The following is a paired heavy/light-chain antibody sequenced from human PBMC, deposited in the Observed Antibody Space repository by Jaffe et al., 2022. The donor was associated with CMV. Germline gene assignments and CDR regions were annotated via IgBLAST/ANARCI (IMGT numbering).Heavy chain of an antibody. CDR3: TRGVAKDSSGSYYYYYMDV. CDR1: GDSVKNFY. Sequence: QVQLQESGPGLVKPSETLSLTCTVSGDSVKNFYWSWIRQPPGKGLEWLGYFYDSGNTNYNRSLKGRVTLSVDTSKNQFYLKLSSVTAADTAVYYCTRGVAKDSSGSYYYYYMDVWGKGTTVTVSS. V-gene: IGHV4-59*02. CDR2: FYDSGNT. D-gene: IGHD3-22*01. J-gene: IGHJ6*03.
Light chain of an antibody. CDR1: NSNIGAGYD. CDR2: GSR. CDR3: QSYDRSLSAVV. Sequence: QSVLTQPPSVSGAPGQRVTISCTGSNSNIGAGYDVHWYQKLPGTAPKLLIYGSRNRPSGVPDRFSGSKSGTSTSLAITGLQAEDEADYYCQSYDRSLSAVVFGGGTKLTVL. J-gene: IGLJ2*01. V-gene: IGLV1-40*01.